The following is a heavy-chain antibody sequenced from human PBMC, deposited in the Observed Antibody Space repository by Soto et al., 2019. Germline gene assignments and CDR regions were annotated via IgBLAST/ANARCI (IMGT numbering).Heavy chain of an antibody. V-gene: IGHV2-5*02. J-gene: IGHJ5*02. Sequence: QITLKESGPTLVKPTQTLTLTCTFSGFSLSMSGVGVGWIRQPPGKALEWLALIYWDDDKRYSPSLKSRLTITKETSKNQVVLTMTNMDPVDTATYYCARGLRYCSSTNCPNCFDPWGQGTLVTVSS. CDR1: GFSLSMSGVG. CDR3: ARGLRYCSSTNCPNCFDP. D-gene: IGHD2-2*01. CDR2: IYWDDDK.